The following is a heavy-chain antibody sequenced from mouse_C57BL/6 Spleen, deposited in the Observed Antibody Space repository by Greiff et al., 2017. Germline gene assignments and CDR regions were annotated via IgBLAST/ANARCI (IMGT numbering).Heavy chain of an antibody. Sequence: EVKLVESGGGLVKPGGSLKLSCAASGFTFRDYGMHWVRQAPEKGLEWVAYISSGSSTIYYADTVKGRFTISRDNAKNTLFLQMTSLRSEDTAMYYCARLYYYGFDYWGQGTTLTVSS. D-gene: IGHD1-1*01. CDR2: ISSGSSTI. J-gene: IGHJ2*01. V-gene: IGHV5-17*01. CDR1: GFTFRDYG. CDR3: ARLYYYGFDY.